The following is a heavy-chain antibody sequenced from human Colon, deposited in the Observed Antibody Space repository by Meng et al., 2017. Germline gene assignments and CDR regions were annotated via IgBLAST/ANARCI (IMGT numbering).Heavy chain of an antibody. CDR3: ARERLSSGWYGGRWFDP. Sequence: QVQLQQWGGGLLKPSETLSLTCAVYGGSFSGYYWSWIRQPPGKGLEWIGEINHSGSTNYNPSLKSRVTISVDTSKNQFSLKLSSVTAADTAVYYCARERLSSGWYGGRWFDPWGQGTLVTVSS. CDR1: GGSFSGYY. V-gene: IGHV4-34*01. D-gene: IGHD6-19*01. J-gene: IGHJ5*02. CDR2: INHSGST.